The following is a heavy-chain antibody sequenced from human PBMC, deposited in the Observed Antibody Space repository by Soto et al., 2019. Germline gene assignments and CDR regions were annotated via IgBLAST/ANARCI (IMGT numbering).Heavy chain of an antibody. CDR3: ASSPYNGNPWMIY. CDR2: VFHIGMT. D-gene: IGHD1-1*01. Sequence: SETLSLICSVSGGSIRSAIWWSWVRQSPGKGLEWIGEVFHIGMTNYNPSLKSRVTMSVDKSSNQFSLKLTSVTAADTAVYYCASSPYNGNPWMIYWGRGTLVTVSS. CDR1: GGSIRSAIW. J-gene: IGHJ4*02. V-gene: IGHV4-4*02.